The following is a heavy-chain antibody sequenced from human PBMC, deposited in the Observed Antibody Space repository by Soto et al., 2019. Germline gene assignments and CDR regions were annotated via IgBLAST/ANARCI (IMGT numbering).Heavy chain of an antibody. D-gene: IGHD6-19*01. CDR2: INHRGST. CDR1: GGSFSGYY. V-gene: IGHV4-34*01. CDR3: AREIAVARGAFDI. Sequence: QVQLQQWGGGLLKPSETLSLTCAVYGGSFSGYYWSWIRQPPGKGLEWIGEINHRGSTNYNPSLKSRVTISVDTSKNQFSLKLSSVTAADTAVYYCAREIAVARGAFDIWGQGTMVTVSS. J-gene: IGHJ3*02.